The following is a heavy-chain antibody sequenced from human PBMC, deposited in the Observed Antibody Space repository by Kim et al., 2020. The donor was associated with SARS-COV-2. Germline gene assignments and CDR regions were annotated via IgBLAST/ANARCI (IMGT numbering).Heavy chain of an antibody. CDR1: GYSISSGYY. J-gene: IGHJ5*02. V-gene: IGHV4-38-2*02. CDR2: IYHSGST. Sequence: SETLSLTCTVWGYSISSGYYWGWIRQPPGKGLEWIGSIYHSGSTYDNPSLKSRVNISVDTSKNQFSLKLSSVTAADTAVYYCARDSSSSGWYGRDNWFDPWGQGTLVTVSS. CDR3: ARDSSSSGWYGRDNWFDP. D-gene: IGHD6-19*01.